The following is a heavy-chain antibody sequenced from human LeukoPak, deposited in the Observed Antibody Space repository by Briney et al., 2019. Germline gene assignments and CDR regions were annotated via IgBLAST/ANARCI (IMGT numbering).Heavy chain of an antibody. CDR2: VRYDAIDK. D-gene: IGHD2/OR15-2a*01. CDR3: ATDFYSTSQPHY. Sequence: GRSLRLSCAASGFAFNSYAMHWVRQAPGKGLEWVAVVRYDAIDKEYADSVKGRFTISRDNSKNTLYLQMNSLRTDDTAVYYCATDFYSTSQPHYWGQGTLVTVSS. CDR1: GFAFNSYA. J-gene: IGHJ4*02. V-gene: IGHV3-30*03.